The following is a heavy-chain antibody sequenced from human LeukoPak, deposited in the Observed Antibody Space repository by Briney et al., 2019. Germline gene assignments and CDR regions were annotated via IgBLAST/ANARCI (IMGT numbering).Heavy chain of an antibody. CDR1: GGSISSYY. CDR3: ARGSLVVVVAATGSYYYYYYMDV. Sequence: SETLSLTCTVSGGSISSYYWSWIRHPPAKGLECIGEINYSGSTNYNPSLKSRVTISVDTSKNQFSLKLSSVTAADTAVYYCARGSLVVVVAATGSYYYYYYMDVWGKGTTVTVSS. CDR2: INYSGST. D-gene: IGHD2-15*01. V-gene: IGHV4-34*01. J-gene: IGHJ6*03.